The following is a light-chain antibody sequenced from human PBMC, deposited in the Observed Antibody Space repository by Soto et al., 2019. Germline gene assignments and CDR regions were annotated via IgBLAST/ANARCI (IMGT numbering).Light chain of an antibody. CDR1: SSDVGAYNY. J-gene: IGLJ2*01. CDR3: SSYATTTHVI. V-gene: IGLV2-14*03. Sequence: QSVLTQPASVSGSPGQSITIPCTGTSSDVGAYNYVSWYQHHPGKAPKVIIHDVTYRPSGVSDRFSGSKSGNTASLTISGLQDEDEADYYCSSYATTTHVIFGGGTKVTVL. CDR2: DVT.